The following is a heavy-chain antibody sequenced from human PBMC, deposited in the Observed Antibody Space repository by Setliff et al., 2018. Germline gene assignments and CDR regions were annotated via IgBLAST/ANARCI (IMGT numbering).Heavy chain of an antibody. D-gene: IGHD5-12*01. CDR2: FWANGNNK. V-gene: IGHV3-33*01. CDR1: GFTFSYYG. CDR3: ARDDDTTSRYSRFEH. J-gene: IGHJ5*02. Sequence: SCAASGFTFSYYGIHWVRQAPGKGLEWVAVFWANGNNKYYADSVKGRFTISRDNSQNTVYLQMDSLRAEDTAVYYCARDDDTTSRYSRFEHWGQGTPVTVSS.